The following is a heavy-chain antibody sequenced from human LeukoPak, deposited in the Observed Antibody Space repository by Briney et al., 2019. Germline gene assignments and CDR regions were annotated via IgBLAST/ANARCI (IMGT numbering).Heavy chain of an antibody. Sequence: ASVKVSCKASGYTFTSYGISWVRQAPGQGLEWMGWISAYNGNTNYEQKLQGRVTMTTDTSTSTAYMELRSLRSDDTAVYYCARLTYYDILTGPSGYYYYGMDVWGKGSTVTVSS. D-gene: IGHD3-9*01. J-gene: IGHJ6*04. CDR2: ISAYNGNT. V-gene: IGHV1-18*04. CDR1: GYTFTSYG. CDR3: ARLTYYDILTGPSGYYYYGMDV.